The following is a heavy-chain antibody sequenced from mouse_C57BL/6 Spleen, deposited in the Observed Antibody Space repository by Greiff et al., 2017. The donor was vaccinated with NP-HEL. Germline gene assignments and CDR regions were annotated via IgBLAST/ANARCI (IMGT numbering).Heavy chain of an antibody. CDR2: IYPRSGNT. V-gene: IGHV1-81*01. Sequence: VQLQQSGAELARPGASVKLSCKASGYTFTSYGISWVKQRTGQGLEWIGEIYPRSGNTYYNEKFKGKATLTADKSSSTAYMELRSLTSEDSAVYFCARSQITTVVASYFDDWGQGTTLTVSS. D-gene: IGHD1-1*01. J-gene: IGHJ2*01. CDR1: GYTFTSYG. CDR3: ARSQITTVVASYFDD.